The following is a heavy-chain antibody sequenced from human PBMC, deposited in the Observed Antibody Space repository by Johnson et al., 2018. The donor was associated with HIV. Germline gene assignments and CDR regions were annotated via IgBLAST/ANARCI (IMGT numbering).Heavy chain of an antibody. V-gene: IGHV3-74*01. D-gene: IGHD1-1*01. CDR1: GFTFEDYA. CDR2: INGDGSRS. Sequence: VQLVESGGGLVQPGRSLRLSCVASGFTFEDYAMHWVRQAPGKGLVWVSRINGDGSRSTYADSVKDRFTISRDISKNTIYLQMNSLRTEDTAMYYCARDGTETGPDDAFDIWGQGTMVTVSS. J-gene: IGHJ3*02. CDR3: ARDGTETGPDDAFDI.